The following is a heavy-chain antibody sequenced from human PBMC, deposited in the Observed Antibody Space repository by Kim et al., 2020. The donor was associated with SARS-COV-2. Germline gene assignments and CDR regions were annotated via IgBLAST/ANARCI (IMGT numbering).Heavy chain of an antibody. V-gene: IGHV3-33*01. Sequence: ADSVKGRFTISRDKSKNTLYLQMNSLGAKDTAVYYCARDGGSGVRGIDYWGQGTLVTVSS. D-gene: IGHD3-10*01. CDR3: ARDGGSGVRGIDY. J-gene: IGHJ4*02.